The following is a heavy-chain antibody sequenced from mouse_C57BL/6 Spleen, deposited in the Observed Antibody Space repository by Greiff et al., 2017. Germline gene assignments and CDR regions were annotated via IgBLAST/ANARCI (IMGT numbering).Heavy chain of an antibody. Sequence: VQLHQSGPELVKPGASVKISCKASGYAFSSSWMNWVKQRPGKGLEWIGRIYPGDGDTNYNGKFKGKATLTADKSSSTAYMQLSSLTSEDSAVYFCARDDLTTVVDAGYAMDYWGQGTSVTVSS. V-gene: IGHV1-82*01. CDR2: IYPGDGDT. CDR3: ARDDLTTVVDAGYAMDY. D-gene: IGHD1-1*01. CDR1: GYAFSSSW. J-gene: IGHJ4*01.